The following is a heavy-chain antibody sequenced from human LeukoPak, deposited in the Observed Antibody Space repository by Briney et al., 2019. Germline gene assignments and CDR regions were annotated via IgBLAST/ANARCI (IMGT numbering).Heavy chain of an antibody. CDR3: ARAKIGYSYLIDY. CDR2: IHTAGDT. V-gene: IGHV3-13*01. Sequence: GGSLRLSCAASGFTFSSYDMHWVRQATGKGLEWVSAIHTAGDTYYPGSVKGRFTISRDNAKSSLYLQMNSLTVEDTAVYYCARAKIGYSYLIDYWGQGTLVTVSS. CDR1: GFTFSSYD. D-gene: IGHD5-18*01. J-gene: IGHJ4*02.